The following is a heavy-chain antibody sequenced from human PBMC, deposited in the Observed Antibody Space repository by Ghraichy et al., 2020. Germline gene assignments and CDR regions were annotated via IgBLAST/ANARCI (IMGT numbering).Heavy chain of an antibody. J-gene: IGHJ6*02. CDR1: GGSISSYY. V-gene: IGHV4-59*01. Sequence: GSLRLSCTVSGGSISSYYWSWIRQPPGKGLEWIGYIYYSGSTNYNPSLKSRVTISVDTSKNQFSLKLSSVTAADTAVYYCARNPITYCSSTSCYYYYGMDVWGQGTTVTVSS. CDR3: ARNPITYCSSTSCYYYYGMDV. CDR2: IYYSGST. D-gene: IGHD2-2*01.